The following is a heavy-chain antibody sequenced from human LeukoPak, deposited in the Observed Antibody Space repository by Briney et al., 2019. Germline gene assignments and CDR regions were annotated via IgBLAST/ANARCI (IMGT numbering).Heavy chain of an antibody. D-gene: IGHD3-3*01. Sequence: KPSETLSLTCAVYGGSFSGYYWSWIRQPPGKGLEWIGKINHSGSTNYNPSLKSRVTISVDTSKNQFSLKLSSVTAADTAVYYCARGYDDFWSGGTTPKFDYWGQGTLVTLSS. CDR2: INHSGST. CDR1: GGSFSGYY. V-gene: IGHV4-34*01. CDR3: ARGYDDFWSGGTTPKFDY. J-gene: IGHJ4*02.